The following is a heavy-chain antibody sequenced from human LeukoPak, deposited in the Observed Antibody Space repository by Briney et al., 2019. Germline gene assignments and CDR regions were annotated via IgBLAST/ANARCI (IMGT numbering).Heavy chain of an antibody. CDR2: IYHSGST. J-gene: IGHJ4*02. Sequence: SQTLSLTCAVSGGSISSGGYSWSWIRQPPGKGLEWIGYIYHSGSTYYNPSLKSRVTISVDRSKNQFSLKLSSVTAADTAVYYCARGGHAYYFDYWGQGTLVTVSS. V-gene: IGHV4-30-2*01. CDR3: ARGGHAYYFDY. CDR1: GGSISSGGYS.